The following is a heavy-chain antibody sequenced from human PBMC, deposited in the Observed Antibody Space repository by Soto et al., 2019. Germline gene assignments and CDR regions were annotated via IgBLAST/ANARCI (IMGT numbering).Heavy chain of an antibody. CDR1: GYTFTSYD. D-gene: IGHD4-17*01. CDR3: ATAMTTVTSYYYYYMDV. V-gene: IGHV1-8*01. CDR2: MNPNSGNT. Sequence: GASVKVSCKASGYTFTSYDINWVRQATGQGLEWMGWMNPNSGNTGYAQKFQGRVTMTRNTSISTAYMELSSLRSEDTAVYYCATAMTTVTSYYYYYMDVWGKGTTVTVSS. J-gene: IGHJ6*03.